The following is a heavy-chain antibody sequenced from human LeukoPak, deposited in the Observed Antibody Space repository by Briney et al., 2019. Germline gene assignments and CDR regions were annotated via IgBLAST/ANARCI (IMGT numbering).Heavy chain of an antibody. CDR3: AAMDFDWLLRY. V-gene: IGHV4-34*01. Sequence: KPSETLSLTCAVYGGSFSGYYWSWIRQPPGKGLEWIGEINHSGSTNYNPSLKSRVTISVDTSKNQFSLKLSSVTAADTAVYYCAAMDFDWLLRYWGQGTLVTVSS. CDR1: GGSFSGYY. D-gene: IGHD3-9*01. J-gene: IGHJ4*02. CDR2: INHSGST.